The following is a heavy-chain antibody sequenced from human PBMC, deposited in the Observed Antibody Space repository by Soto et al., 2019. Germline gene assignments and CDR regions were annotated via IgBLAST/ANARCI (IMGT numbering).Heavy chain of an antibody. V-gene: IGHV3-23*01. CDR3: AKEKDYDFNWGSDRFTSHY. CDR2: ISGSAGT. CDR1: GVTFRTYA. Sequence: GGSLRLSCTASGVTFRTYAITFFCHSPYKWREWVSAISGSAGTFYATSVKGRFTISRDNSRSTVYLQMHSLRAEDSAIYYCAKEKDYDFNWGSDRFTSHYWGRGTLVTVSS. J-gene: IGHJ4*02. D-gene: IGHD3-16*02.